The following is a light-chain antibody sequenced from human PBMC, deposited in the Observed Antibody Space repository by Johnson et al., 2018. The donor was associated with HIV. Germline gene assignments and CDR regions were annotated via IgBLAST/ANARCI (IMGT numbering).Light chain of an antibody. J-gene: IGLJ1*01. V-gene: IGLV1-51*01. CDR3: GTWDSSLSAVYV. CDR2: DNN. Sequence: QSVLTQPPSVSAAPGQKVTISCSGSSSNIGNNYVSWYQQLPGTAPKLLIYDNNKRPSGIPDRFSGSKSGTSATLGITGLQTGDEADYYCGTWDSSLSAVYVFGTGTKAPVL. CDR1: SSNIGNNY.